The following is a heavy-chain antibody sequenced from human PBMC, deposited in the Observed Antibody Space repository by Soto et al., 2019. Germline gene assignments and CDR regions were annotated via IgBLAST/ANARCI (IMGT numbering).Heavy chain of an antibody. CDR2: IYPGDSDT. CDR3: ATGGYCSSTSCYNFFDY. CDR1: GYSFTTYW. D-gene: IGHD2-2*02. V-gene: IGHV5-51*01. J-gene: IGHJ4*02. Sequence: RGESLKISCKGSGYSFTTYWIGWVRQMPGKGLEWMGIIYPGDSDTRYSPSFRGQVTISADKSISTAYLQWSSLKASDTAMYYCATGGYCSSTSCYNFFDYWGQGTLVTVSS.